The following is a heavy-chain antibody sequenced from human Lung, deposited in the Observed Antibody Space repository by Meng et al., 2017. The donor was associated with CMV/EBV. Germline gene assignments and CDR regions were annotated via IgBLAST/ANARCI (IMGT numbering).Heavy chain of an antibody. V-gene: IGHV3-23*03. CDR3: AKGKWGGYYYYYGMDV. D-gene: IGHD1-26*01. Sequence: GESLKISCAASGFTFSTFAMSWVRQAPGKGLQWVSVIYSGDDSTYYADSVKGRFTISRDNSKNMLYLQMNSLRAEDSAVYFCAKGKWGGYYYYYGMDVWGLWTTVTVSS. CDR1: GFTFSTFA. CDR2: IYSGDDST. J-gene: IGHJ6*01.